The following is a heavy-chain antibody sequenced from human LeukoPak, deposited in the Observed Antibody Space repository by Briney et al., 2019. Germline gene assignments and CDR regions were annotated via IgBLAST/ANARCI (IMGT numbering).Heavy chain of an antibody. CDR2: INPNSGGT. D-gene: IGHD3-3*01. V-gene: IGHV1-2*02. Sequence: GASVTVSCKASGYTFTGYYMHWVRQAPGQGLEWMGWINPNSGGTNYAQKFQGRVTMTRDTSISTAYMELNRLRSDDTAVYYCARDSVGQSYYDFWSGYYTGAYFDYWGQGTLVTVSS. J-gene: IGHJ4*02. CDR1: GYTFTGYY. CDR3: ARDSVGQSYYDFWSGYYTGAYFDY.